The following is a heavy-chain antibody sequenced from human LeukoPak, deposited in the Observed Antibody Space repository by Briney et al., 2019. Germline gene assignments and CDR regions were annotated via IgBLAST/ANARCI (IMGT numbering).Heavy chain of an antibody. CDR2: FWGRGVSGSGGST. D-gene: IGHD3-10*01. CDR3: ARDSSMLRGPLVIYYFDF. J-gene: IGHJ4*02. Sequence: GGPQTLPCAPSGYPFSNYPISGAPESRGRGREWVSGFWGRGVSGSGGSTYYADSVKGRSTISRDNSKNTLYLQMNSLRVEDTAVYYCARDSSMLRGPLVIYYFDFWGQGTLVTVSS. V-gene: IGHV3-23*01. CDR1: GYPFSNYP.